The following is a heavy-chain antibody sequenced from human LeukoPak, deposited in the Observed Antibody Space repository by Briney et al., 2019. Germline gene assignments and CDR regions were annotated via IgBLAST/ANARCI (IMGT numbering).Heavy chain of an antibody. CDR3: ARLYSSSLNWFDP. CDR1: GYSFSDNW. J-gene: IGHJ5*02. V-gene: IGHV5-51*03. Sequence: GESLKISCQASGYSFSDNWIGWVRQRPGKGLQWMGIINPHDSTTKYSPSFQGQVTISADKSISTAYLQWSSLRASDTAIYYCARLYSSSLNWFDPWGQGTLVTVSS. CDR2: INPHDSTT. D-gene: IGHD6-13*01.